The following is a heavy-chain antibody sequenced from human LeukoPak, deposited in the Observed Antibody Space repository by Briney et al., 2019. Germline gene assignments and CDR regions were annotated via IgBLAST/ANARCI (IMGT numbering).Heavy chain of an antibody. CDR3: ARIVGAIAQNWFDP. CDR1: GFTFSSYA. D-gene: IGHD1-26*01. V-gene: IGHV3-30*04. J-gene: IGHJ5*02. Sequence: QPGGSLRLSCAASGFTFSSYAVHWVRQAPGKGLEWVAVISYDGSNKYYADSVKGRFTISRDNSKNTLYLQMNSLRAEDTAVYYCARIVGAIAQNWFDPWGQGTLVTVSS. CDR2: ISYDGSNK.